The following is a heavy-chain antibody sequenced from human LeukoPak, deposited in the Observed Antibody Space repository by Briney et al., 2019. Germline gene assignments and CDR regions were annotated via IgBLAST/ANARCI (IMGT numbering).Heavy chain of an antibody. Sequence: PGGSLRLSCAASGFTFSSYAMSWVRQAPGKGLEWVSRMGGSGGTTSYADSVKGRFTISRDKSKNTLYLEMNSLRAVDTAVYYCAKDARSSWKDFFDYWGQGTLVTV. J-gene: IGHJ4*02. CDR3: AKDARSSWKDFFDY. V-gene: IGHV3-23*01. CDR2: MGGSGGTT. CDR1: GFTFSSYA. D-gene: IGHD6-13*01.